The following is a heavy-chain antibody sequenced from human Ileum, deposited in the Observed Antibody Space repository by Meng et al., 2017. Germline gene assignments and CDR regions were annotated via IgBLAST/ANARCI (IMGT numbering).Heavy chain of an antibody. CDR2: MNPNSGDT. CDR1: GYTFTTYD. CDR3: ASCLKYMGGRYPYYYYAMDV. V-gene: IGHV1-8*02. D-gene: IGHD6-19*01. Sequence: SVNVSCKASGYTFTTYDVNWVRQATGQGLEWVGRMNPNSGDTPYAQKFQGRVTLTRNTSISTAYMELSSLRSEDTAVYYCASCLKYMGGRYPYYYYAMDVWGQGTTVTVAS. J-gene: IGHJ6*02.